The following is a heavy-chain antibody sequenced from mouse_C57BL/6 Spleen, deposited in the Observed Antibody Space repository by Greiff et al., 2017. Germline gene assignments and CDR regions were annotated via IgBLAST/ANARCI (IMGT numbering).Heavy chain of an antibody. CDR3: ARAGGLRRKTWFAY. Sequence: EVHLVESGGGLVKPGGSLKLSCAASGFTFSSYAMSWVRQTPEKRLEWVATISDGGSYTYYPDNVKGRFTISRDNAKNNLYLQMSHLKSEDTAMYDCARAGGLRRKTWFAYWGQGTLVTVSA. J-gene: IGHJ3*01. D-gene: IGHD2-2*01. CDR1: GFTFSSYA. V-gene: IGHV5-4*01. CDR2: ISDGGSYT.